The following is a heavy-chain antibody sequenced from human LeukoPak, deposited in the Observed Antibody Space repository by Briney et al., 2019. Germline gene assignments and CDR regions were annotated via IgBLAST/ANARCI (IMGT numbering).Heavy chain of an antibody. V-gene: IGHV3-30*02. CDR1: GLTFSSYG. D-gene: IGHD6-19*01. CDR3: AKDLSYSSGWYYFDY. J-gene: IGHJ4*02. CDR2: IRYDGSNK. Sequence: GGSLRLSCAASGLTFSSYGMHWVRQAPGKGLEWVAFIRYDGSNKYYADSVKGRFTISRDNSKNTLYLQMNSLRAEDTAVYYCAKDLSYSSGWYYFDYWGQGTLVTVSS.